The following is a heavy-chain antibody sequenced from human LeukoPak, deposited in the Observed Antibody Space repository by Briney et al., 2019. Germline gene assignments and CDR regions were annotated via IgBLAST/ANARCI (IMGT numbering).Heavy chain of an antibody. CDR1: GYTLTELS. CDR2: FDPEDGET. Sequence: ASVKVSCKVSGYTLTELSMHWVRQAPGKGLEWMGGFDPEDGETIYAQKFQGRVTMTEDTSTDTAYMELSSLRSEDTAVYYCAIVKKQLTPYYFDYWGQGTLVTVSS. D-gene: IGHD6-13*01. CDR3: AIVKKQLTPYYFDY. V-gene: IGHV1-24*01. J-gene: IGHJ4*02.